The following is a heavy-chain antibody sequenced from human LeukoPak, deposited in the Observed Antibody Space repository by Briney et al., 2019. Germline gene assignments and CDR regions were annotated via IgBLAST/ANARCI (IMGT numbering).Heavy chain of an antibody. D-gene: IGHD2/OR15-2a*01. CDR2: ISSSSSTI. Sequence: GGSLRLSCAASGLTFSTYNMNWVRQAPGKGLEWVSYISSSSSTIKYADSVKGRFTISRDNANNSLYLQMNSLRDEDTAVYYCARGTTAWVYWGQGTLVTVSS. CDR3: ARGTTAWVY. V-gene: IGHV3-48*02. J-gene: IGHJ4*02. CDR1: GLTFSTYN.